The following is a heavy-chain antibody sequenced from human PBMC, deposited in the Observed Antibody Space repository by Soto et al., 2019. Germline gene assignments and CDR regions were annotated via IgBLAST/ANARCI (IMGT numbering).Heavy chain of an antibody. Sequence: PGGSLRLSCAASGFTLSSHAMNWVRQAPGKGLEWVAVVSYDGTTKYYADSVKGRFTISRDNSKNAVYLQLNSLTAEDTAIYYCARAQSSTVVTSSHFDPWGQGTLVTVSS. J-gene: IGHJ5*02. D-gene: IGHD2-15*01. V-gene: IGHV3-30-3*01. CDR1: GFTLSSHA. CDR2: VSYDGTTK. CDR3: ARAQSSTVVTSSHFDP.